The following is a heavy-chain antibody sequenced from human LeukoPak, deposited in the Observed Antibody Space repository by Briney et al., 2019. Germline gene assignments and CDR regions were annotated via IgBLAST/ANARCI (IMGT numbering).Heavy chain of an antibody. V-gene: IGHV1-2*06. CDR2: VNPNSGVT. D-gene: IGHD6-19*01. Sequence: ASVKVSCKASGYTFTAYFMHWVRQAPGQGLEWMGRVNPNSGVTNSIQKFQGRVTMTRDTSISTAYMELSGLRSDDTAVYYCARQWLPDGYFDYWGQGTLVTVSS. CDR3: ARQWLPDGYFDY. CDR1: GYTFTAYF. J-gene: IGHJ4*02.